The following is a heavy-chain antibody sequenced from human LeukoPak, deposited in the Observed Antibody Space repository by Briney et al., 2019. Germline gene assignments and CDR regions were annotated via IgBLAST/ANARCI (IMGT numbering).Heavy chain of an antibody. CDR3: ARAVAGTLDY. D-gene: IGHD6-19*01. J-gene: IGHJ4*02. CDR2: IYSGGST. Sequence: GGSLRLSCAASGFTVSSNYMSWVRQATGKGLEWVSVIYSGGSTYYADSVKGRFTISRDNSKNTLYLQMNSLRAEDTAVYYCARAVAGTLDYWGQGTLVTVSS. V-gene: IGHV3-53*01. CDR1: GFTVSSNY.